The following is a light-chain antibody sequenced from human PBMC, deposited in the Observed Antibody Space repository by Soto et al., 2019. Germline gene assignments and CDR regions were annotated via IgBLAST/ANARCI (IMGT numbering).Light chain of an antibody. V-gene: IGKV3-11*01. Sequence: EIVLRQSPATLSLSPGERATLSCRASQSVSSYLAWYQQKPGQAPRLLIYDASNRATGIPARFSGSGSGTDFTLTISSLEPEDFAVYYCQQRSNWPQWTFGQGTKVDIK. CDR1: QSVSSY. CDR3: QQRSNWPQWT. J-gene: IGKJ1*01. CDR2: DAS.